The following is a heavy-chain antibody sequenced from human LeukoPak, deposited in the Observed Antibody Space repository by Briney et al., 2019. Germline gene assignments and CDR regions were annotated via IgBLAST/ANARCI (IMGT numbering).Heavy chain of an antibody. CDR1: GFTFSSYG. D-gene: IGHD3-9*01. J-gene: IGHJ4*02. Sequence: SGGPLRLSCAASGFTFSSYGMSWVRQAPGKGLEWVSAISGSGGSTYYADSVKGRFTISRDNSKNTLYLQMNSLRAEDTAVYYCAKFRFGYFDWLPVDYWGQGTLVTVSS. CDR3: AKFRFGYFDWLPVDY. CDR2: ISGSGGST. V-gene: IGHV3-23*01.